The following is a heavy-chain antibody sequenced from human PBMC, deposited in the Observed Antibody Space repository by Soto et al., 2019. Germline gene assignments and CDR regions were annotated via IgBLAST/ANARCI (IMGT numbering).Heavy chain of an antibody. CDR2: ITGSGGNT. CDR3: KKEPQNCGSHCYLVF. J-gene: IGHJ4*02. Sequence: PRGSLRLSCAASGVTYSTYAMRWVRQAPGKGLEWVSGITGSGGNTYYADSVKGRFTISRDNSKNTLSLQMNSLRAEDTAVYYCKKEPQNCGSHCYLVFWGKGTLVTVSS. CDR1: GVTYSTYA. D-gene: IGHD2-21*02. V-gene: IGHV3-23*01.